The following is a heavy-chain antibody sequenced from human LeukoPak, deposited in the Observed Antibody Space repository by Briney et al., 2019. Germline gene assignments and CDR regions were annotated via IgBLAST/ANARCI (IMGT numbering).Heavy chain of an antibody. CDR1: GYTFTSYA. V-gene: IGHV7-4-1*02. J-gene: IGHJ4*02. D-gene: IGHD6-13*01. CDR2: INTNTGNP. CDR3: ASVSSITAAGSFDY. Sequence: ASVKVSCKASGYTFTSYAMNWVRQAPGQGLEWMGWINTNTGNPTYAQGFTGRFVFSLDTSVSTAYLQISSLKAEDTAVYYCASVSSITAAGSFDYWGQGTLVTVSS.